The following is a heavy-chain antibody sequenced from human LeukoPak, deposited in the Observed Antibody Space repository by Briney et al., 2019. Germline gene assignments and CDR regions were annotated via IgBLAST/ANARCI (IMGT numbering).Heavy chain of an antibody. Sequence: GGSLRLSCVASGFTFSNYAMSWVRQAPGKALEWVSVISGSGDTTYSADSVKGRFTISRDNSKNTLYYQLDSLTAEDTAVYYCAKGWGYFDYWGQGTLVTVSS. V-gene: IGHV3-23*01. J-gene: IGHJ4*02. D-gene: IGHD1-26*01. CDR1: GFTFSNYA. CDR3: AKGWGYFDY. CDR2: ISGSGDTT.